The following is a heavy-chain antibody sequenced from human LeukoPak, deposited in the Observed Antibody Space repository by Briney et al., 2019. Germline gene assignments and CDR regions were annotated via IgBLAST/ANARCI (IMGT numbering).Heavy chain of an antibody. CDR3: ARDISGGIPNFDC. V-gene: IGHV3-11*01. D-gene: IGHD2-15*01. Sequence: PGGSLRPSCAASGFTFSDYYMSWIRQAPGKGLEWVSYISSSGNTIYYADSVKGRFTISRDNAKNSLFLQMNSLRAEDTAVYYCARDISGGIPNFDCWGQETLDTVSS. J-gene: IGHJ4*02. CDR1: GFTFSDYY. CDR2: ISSSGNTI.